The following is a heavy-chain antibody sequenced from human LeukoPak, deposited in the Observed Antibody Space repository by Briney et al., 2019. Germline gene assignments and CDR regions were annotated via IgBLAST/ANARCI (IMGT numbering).Heavy chain of an antibody. CDR3: ARENYVGTFDI. J-gene: IGHJ3*02. V-gene: IGHV4-59*01. Sequence: SETLSLTCTVSGGSISSYYWNWIRQPPGKGLEWIGYIYYSGSTNCNPSLKSRVTISVDTSKNQFSLKLSSVTAADTAVYYCARENYVGTFDIWGQGTMVNVSS. D-gene: IGHD3-10*02. CDR2: IYYSGST. CDR1: GGSISSYY.